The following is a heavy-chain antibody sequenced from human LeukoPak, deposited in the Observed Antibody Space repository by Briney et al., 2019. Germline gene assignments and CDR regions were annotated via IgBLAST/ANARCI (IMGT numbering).Heavy chain of an antibody. J-gene: IGHJ3*02. CDR1: GFTFSSYW. Sequence: GGSLRLSCAASGFTFSSYWMQWVRQAPGKGPVWVSRINPDGSSTSYADSVKGRFTISRDNVKNTLYLQMNSLRAEDTAVYYCARDWGGAFDIWGQGTMVTVSS. V-gene: IGHV3-74*01. CDR2: INPDGSST. D-gene: IGHD3-16*01. CDR3: ARDWGGAFDI.